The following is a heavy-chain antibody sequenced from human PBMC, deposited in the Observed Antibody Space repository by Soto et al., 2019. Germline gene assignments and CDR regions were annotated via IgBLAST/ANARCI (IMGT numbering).Heavy chain of an antibody. CDR2: IIPIFGTA. D-gene: IGHD4-4*01. CDR1: GGTFSSYA. J-gene: IGHJ6*02. Sequence: QVQLVQSGAEVKKPGSSVKVSCKASGGTFSSYAISWVRQAPGQGLEWMGGIIPIFGTANYAQKFQGRVTITADESTSTAYMELSSLRSEDTAVYYCASNPDQTVTTTYYYSGMDVWGQGTTVTVSS. CDR3: ASNPDQTVTTTYYYSGMDV. V-gene: IGHV1-69*01.